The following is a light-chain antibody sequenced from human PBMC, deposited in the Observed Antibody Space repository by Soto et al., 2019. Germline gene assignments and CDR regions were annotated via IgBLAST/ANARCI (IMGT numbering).Light chain of an antibody. CDR2: DSS. V-gene: IGKV3-15*01. CDR1: QSVYSN. J-gene: IGKJ1*01. Sequence: EIVMTQSPATLSVSPGERATLSCRASQSVYSNLAWYQQKPGQAPRLLIYDSSTRATGIPPRFSGSGSGTEFTLTISSLPSEDFATYYCQQYNNWPPTWTFGQGTKVEIK. CDR3: QQYNNWPPTWT.